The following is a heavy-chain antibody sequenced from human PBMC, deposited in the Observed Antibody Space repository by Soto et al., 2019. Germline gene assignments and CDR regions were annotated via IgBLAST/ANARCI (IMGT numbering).Heavy chain of an antibody. V-gene: IGHV1-18*01. CDR3: ARIVWGYSYGILVYNWFDP. CDR1: GYTFTSYG. Sequence: ASVKVSCKASGYTFTSYGISWVRQAPGQGLEWMGWISAYNGNTNYAQKLQGRVTMTTDKSTSTAYMELRSLRSDDTAVYYCARIVWGYSYGILVYNWFDPWGQGTLVTVSS. J-gene: IGHJ5*02. D-gene: IGHD5-18*01. CDR2: ISAYNGNT.